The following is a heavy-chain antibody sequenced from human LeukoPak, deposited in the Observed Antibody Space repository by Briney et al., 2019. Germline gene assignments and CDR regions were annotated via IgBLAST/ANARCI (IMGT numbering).Heavy chain of an antibody. CDR1: VGSFSGYY. V-gene: IGHV4-34*01. J-gene: IGHJ5*02. D-gene: IGHD6-13*01. CDR2: INHSGST. CDR3: ARHPSSSSWYGLGWFDP. Sequence: SETLSLTCAVYVGSFSGYYWSWIRQPPGKGLEWIGEINHSGSTHYSPSLKSRVTISVDTSKNQFSLKLSSVTAADTAVYYCARHPSSSSWYGLGWFDPWGQGTLVTVSS.